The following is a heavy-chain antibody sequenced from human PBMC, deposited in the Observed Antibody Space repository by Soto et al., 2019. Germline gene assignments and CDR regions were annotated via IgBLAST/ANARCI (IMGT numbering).Heavy chain of an antibody. Sequence: SETLSLTCTVSGDSVSSGDYYWGWIRQPPGKGLEWIGYMYYSGSTYYNPSLKSRITMSVDTSRNQFSLKVRSVTAADTAVYYCARAFRLTMAKGYFDYWGQGALVTVSS. CDR1: GDSVSSGDYY. J-gene: IGHJ4*02. CDR2: MYYSGST. CDR3: ARAFRLTMAKGYFDY. D-gene: IGHD3-10*01. V-gene: IGHV4-30-4*01.